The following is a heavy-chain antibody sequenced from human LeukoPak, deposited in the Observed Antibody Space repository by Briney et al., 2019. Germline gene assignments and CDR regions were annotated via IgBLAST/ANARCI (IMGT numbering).Heavy chain of an antibody. J-gene: IGHJ4*02. CDR3: ARVGRGYTYGPLDY. V-gene: IGHV1-2*02. CDR1: GYTFTAYY. D-gene: IGHD5-18*01. CDR2: INPHSGGT. Sequence: ASVKVSCRASGYTFTAYYIHWVRQAPGQGLEWMGWINPHSGGTNYAQNFQGRVTMTRDTSTSTAYMELSRLTSDDAALYYCARVGRGYTYGPLDYWGQGTLVTVSS.